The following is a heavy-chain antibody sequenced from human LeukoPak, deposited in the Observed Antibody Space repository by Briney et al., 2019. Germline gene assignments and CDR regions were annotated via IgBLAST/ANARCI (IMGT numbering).Heavy chain of an antibody. V-gene: IGHV4-39*07. J-gene: IGHJ4*02. CDR1: GGSISSSSYY. D-gene: IGHD3-10*01. CDR2: IYYSGST. CDR3: VTLVDGITFDY. Sequence: PLETLSLTCTVSGGSISSSSYYWGWIRQPPGKGLEWIGSIYYSGSTYCNPSLKSRVTISVDTSKNQFSLRLSSVTAADTAVYYCVTLVDGITFDYWGQGTLVTVSS.